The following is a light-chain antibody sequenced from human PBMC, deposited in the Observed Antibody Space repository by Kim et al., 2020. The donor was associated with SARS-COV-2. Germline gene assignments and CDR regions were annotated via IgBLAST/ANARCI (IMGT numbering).Light chain of an antibody. CDR2: GAS. Sequence: SPGERATLSCRASQSVSRSYLAWYQQKPGQAPRLLIYGASSRATGIPDRFSGSGSGTDFTLTISRLEPEDFAVYYGQQYGSSPPYTFGQGTKLEIK. CDR1: QSVSRSY. J-gene: IGKJ2*01. CDR3: QQYGSSPPYT. V-gene: IGKV3-20*01.